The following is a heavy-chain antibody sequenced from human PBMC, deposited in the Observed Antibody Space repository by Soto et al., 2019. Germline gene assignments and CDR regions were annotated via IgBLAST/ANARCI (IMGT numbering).Heavy chain of an antibody. D-gene: IGHD3-22*01. Sequence: QVQLVESGGGVVQPGRSLRLSCAASGFTFSSYAMHWVRQAPGKGLEWVAVISYDGSNKYYADSVKGRFTISRDNSKNKLYLQMNSLRAEDTAVYYCARDWDYYDSSGPAGYWGQGTLVTVSS. V-gene: IGHV3-30-3*01. CDR3: ARDWDYYDSSGPAGY. CDR2: ISYDGSNK. J-gene: IGHJ4*02. CDR1: GFTFSSYA.